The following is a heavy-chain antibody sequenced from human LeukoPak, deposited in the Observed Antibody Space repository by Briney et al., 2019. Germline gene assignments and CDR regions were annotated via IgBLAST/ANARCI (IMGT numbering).Heavy chain of an antibody. J-gene: IGHJ3*02. Sequence: GRSLRLSCAASRFTFSSYAMLWVRQLPGKGLEWVAIISYDGSNTYYADSVKGRFTISRDNAKNSLYLQVNSLRAEDTAVYYCAVKMGLLGYGDDAFDIWGQGTMVTVSS. CDR2: ISYDGSNT. CDR3: AVKMGLLGYGDDAFDI. CDR1: RFTFSSYA. D-gene: IGHD4/OR15-4a*01. V-gene: IGHV3-30*04.